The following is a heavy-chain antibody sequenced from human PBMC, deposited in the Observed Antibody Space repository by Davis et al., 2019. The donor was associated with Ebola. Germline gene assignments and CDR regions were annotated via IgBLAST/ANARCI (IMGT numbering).Heavy chain of an antibody. CDR3: ARGSNIVATIIYYYYGMDV. Sequence: SETLSLTCTVSGGSMSSSGYYWGWIRQPPGKGLEWIGSINYSGRTYYNPSLKSRVTISVDTSKNQFSLQLNSVTPEDTAVYYCARGSNIVATIIYYYYGMDVWGQGTTVTVSS. CDR2: INYSGRT. D-gene: IGHD5-12*01. CDR1: GGSMSSSGYY. V-gene: IGHV4-39*01. J-gene: IGHJ6*02.